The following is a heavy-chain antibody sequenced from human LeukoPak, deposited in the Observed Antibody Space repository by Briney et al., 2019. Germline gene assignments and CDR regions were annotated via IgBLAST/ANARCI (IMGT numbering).Heavy chain of an antibody. V-gene: IGHV3-7*05. J-gene: IGHJ4*02. Sequence: PGGSLRLSCAASGFTFSNYEMNWVRQAPGKGLEWVANIKQDGSEKYYVDSVKGRFTISRDNAKNSLYLQMNSLRAEDTAVYYCVRVGYTYGYSLLDYWGQGTLVTVSS. CDR3: VRVGYTYGYSLLDY. CDR1: GFTFSNYE. D-gene: IGHD5-18*01. CDR2: IKQDGSEK.